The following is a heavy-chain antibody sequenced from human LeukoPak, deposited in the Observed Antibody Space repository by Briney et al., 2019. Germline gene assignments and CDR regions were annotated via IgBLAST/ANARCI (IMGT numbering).Heavy chain of an antibody. CDR1: GGSISSYY. D-gene: IGHD3-3*01. Sequence: PSETLSLTCTVSGGSISSYYWSWIRQPAGKGLERIGRIYTSGSTNYNPSLKSRVTMSVDTSKNQFSLKLSSVTAADTAVYYCAREVTAYDFWSGYITSDYFDYWGQGTLVTVSS. CDR3: AREVTAYDFWSGYITSDYFDY. CDR2: IYTSGST. J-gene: IGHJ4*02. V-gene: IGHV4-4*07.